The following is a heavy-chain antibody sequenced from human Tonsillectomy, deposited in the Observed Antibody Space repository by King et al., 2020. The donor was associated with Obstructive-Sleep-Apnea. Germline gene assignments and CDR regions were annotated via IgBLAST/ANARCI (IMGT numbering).Heavy chain of an antibody. J-gene: IGHJ4*02. CDR3: ARLKDGY. CDR2: IYYSGST. V-gene: IGHV4-59*08. CDR1: GGSISSYY. Sequence: QLQESGPGLMKPSETLSLTCTVSGGSISSYYWSWIRQPPGKGLEWIGDIYYSGSTNYNPSLKSRVTISVDTSKNQFSLKLRSVTAADTAVYYCARLKDGYWGQGTLVTVSS.